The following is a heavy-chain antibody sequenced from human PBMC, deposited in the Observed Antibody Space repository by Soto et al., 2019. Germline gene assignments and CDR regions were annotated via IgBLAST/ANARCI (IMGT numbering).Heavy chain of an antibody. CDR2: ITSDGRST. D-gene: IGHD3-3*01. CDR1: GFTCSSYW. Sequence: PGGSLRLSCAASGFTCSSYWMHWVRQVPGKGLVWVSRITSDGRSTIYADSVMGRFTISRDNAKNILYLQMDSLRVEDTAVYFCVRIGQDYVFGDLWGRGTLVTVSS. J-gene: IGHJ4*02. V-gene: IGHV3-74*01. CDR3: VRIGQDYVFGDL.